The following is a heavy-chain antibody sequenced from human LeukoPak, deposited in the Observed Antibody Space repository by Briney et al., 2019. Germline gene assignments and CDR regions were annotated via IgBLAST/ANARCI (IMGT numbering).Heavy chain of an antibody. V-gene: IGHV3-23*01. Sequence: GGSLRLSCAASGFTFSTYAMSWVRQAPGKGLEWVSAIGGSGGGTYYADSVKGRFTVSRDNSKNTLYLQMNALRAEDTAVYYCAKDLISAAGRGDFQHWGQGILVTVSS. J-gene: IGHJ1*01. D-gene: IGHD6-13*01. CDR2: IGGSGGGT. CDR3: AKDLISAAGRGDFQH. CDR1: GFTFSTYA.